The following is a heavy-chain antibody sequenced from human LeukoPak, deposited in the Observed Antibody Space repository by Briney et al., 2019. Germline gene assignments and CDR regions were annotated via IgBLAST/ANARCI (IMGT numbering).Heavy chain of an antibody. J-gene: IGHJ4*02. CDR1: GFTFSSYA. Sequence: GGSLRLSCAASGFTFSSYAMHWVRQAPAKGLEGVAVISYDGSNKYYADSVKGRFTISRDNSKNTLYLQMNSLRAEDTAVYYWARDPGYSYGLPSYWGQGTLVTVSS. CDR3: ARDPGYSYGLPSY. CDR2: ISYDGSNK. D-gene: IGHD5-18*01. V-gene: IGHV3-30-3*01.